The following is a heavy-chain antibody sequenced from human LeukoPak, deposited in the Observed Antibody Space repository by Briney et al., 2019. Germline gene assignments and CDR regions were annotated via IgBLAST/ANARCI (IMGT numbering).Heavy chain of an antibody. CDR1: GFTFSTYS. V-gene: IGHV3-21*01. J-gene: IGHJ5*02. CDR2: IRSSSSYI. D-gene: IGHD6-13*01. CDR3: AREQYSSTYTNWFDP. Sequence: GGSLRLSCAASGFTFSTYSMNWVRQAPGKGLEWVSFIRSSSSYIYYVDSVKGRFTVSRDTAKNSLYLQVNSLRAEDTAVYYCAREQYSSTYTNWFDPWGQGTLVTVSS.